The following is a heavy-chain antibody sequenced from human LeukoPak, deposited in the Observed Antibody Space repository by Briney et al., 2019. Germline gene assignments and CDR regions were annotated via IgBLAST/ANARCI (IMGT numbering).Heavy chain of an antibody. D-gene: IGHD6-19*01. CDR3: AKDLPVYSSGCFDY. J-gene: IGHJ4*02. V-gene: IGHV3-23*01. Sequence: PAGSLTLSCAASGFTFSSYAMSWVRQAPGKGLEWVSAISGSGGSTYYADSVKGRSTLSRANSEHTPYLQMNSLRADDTAVYSCAKDLPVYSSGCFDYCGQGTLVTVSS. CDR2: ISGSGGST. CDR1: GFTFSSYA.